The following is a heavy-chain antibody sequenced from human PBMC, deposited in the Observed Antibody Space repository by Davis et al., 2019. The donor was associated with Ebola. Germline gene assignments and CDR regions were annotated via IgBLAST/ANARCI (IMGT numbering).Heavy chain of an antibody. J-gene: IGHJ6*02. Sequence: SVKVSCKASGYTFTSYGISWVRQAPGQGLEWMGGIIPIFGTANYAQKFQGRVTITADKSTSTAYMELSSLRSEDTAVYYCARGVDWNYGYYYGMDVWGQGTTVTVSS. CDR1: GYTFTSYG. D-gene: IGHD1-7*01. CDR2: IIPIFGTA. V-gene: IGHV1-69*06. CDR3: ARGVDWNYGYYYGMDV.